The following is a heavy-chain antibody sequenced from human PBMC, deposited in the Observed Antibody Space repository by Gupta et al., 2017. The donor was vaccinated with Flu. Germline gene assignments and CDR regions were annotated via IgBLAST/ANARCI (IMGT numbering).Heavy chain of an antibody. CDR3: ARDLGEEQLVSGDY. CDR1: GYTFPSYA. D-gene: IGHD6-6*01. V-gene: IGHV1-3*01. CDR2: INAGKGNT. J-gene: IGHJ4*02. Sequence: VQLVQSGAEVQKPGASVKVSCKASGYTFPSYAMHWVRQAPGKRLEWMGWINAGKGNTKYSQKFQGRVTITRDTSASTAYMELSSLRSEDTAVYYCARDLGEEQLVSGDYWGQGTRVTVAA.